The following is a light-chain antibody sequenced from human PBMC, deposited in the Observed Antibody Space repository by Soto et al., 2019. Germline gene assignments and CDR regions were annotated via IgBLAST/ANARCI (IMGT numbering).Light chain of an antibody. CDR1: SSDVGGYNY. V-gene: IGLV2-14*03. CDR2: GVT. CDR3: SSYRSSGTVV. J-gene: IGLJ3*02. Sequence: QSALTQPAPVSGSPGQSITISCTGTSSDVGGYNYVCWYQQHPGKAPKLIISGVTNRPSGVSNRFSGSKSGNTASLSISGLQAEDEADYYCSSYRSSGTVVFGGGTKLTVL.